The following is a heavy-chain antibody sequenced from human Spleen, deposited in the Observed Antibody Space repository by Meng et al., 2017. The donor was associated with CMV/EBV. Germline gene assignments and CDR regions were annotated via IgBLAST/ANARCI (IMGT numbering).Heavy chain of an antibody. V-gene: IGHV3-49*04. D-gene: IGHD6-6*01. J-gene: IGHJ4*02. CDR1: GFTFADYP. CDR3: GSSSSNATFDY. Sequence: GESLKISCAASGFTFADYPVSWVRQAPGGGLVWLGFIRSKLYGGAAEYAASVKGRFTISRNDFKSIAYLQMKSLKTEDTAVYYCGSSSSNATFDYWGQGTPVTVSS. CDR2: IRSKLYGGAA.